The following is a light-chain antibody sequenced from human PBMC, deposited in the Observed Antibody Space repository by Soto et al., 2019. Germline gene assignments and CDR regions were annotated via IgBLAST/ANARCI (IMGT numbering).Light chain of an antibody. V-gene: IGKV3-20*01. CDR2: GAS. J-gene: IGKJ1*01. CDR3: LYYNDWPRWT. Sequence: EIVLTQSPGTLSLSPGERATLSCRASQSFRSSYLTWYHQKPGQAPRLLIFGASSRATGTPDRISGSGSGTDYTLTINRLEPEDFAVYFCLYYNDWPRWTFGQGTKVDIK. CDR1: QSFRSSY.